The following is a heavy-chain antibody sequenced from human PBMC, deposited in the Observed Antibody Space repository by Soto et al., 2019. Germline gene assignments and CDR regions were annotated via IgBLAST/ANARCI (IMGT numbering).Heavy chain of an antibody. CDR3: AKQLWWSFYYYYYMDV. D-gene: IGHD5-18*01. CDR2: IKQDGSEK. V-gene: IGHV3-7*01. J-gene: IGHJ6*03. Sequence: GSLRLSCAASGFTFSSYWMSWVRQAPGKGLEWVANIKQDGSEKYYVDSVKGRFTISRDNAKNSLYLQMNSLRAEDTAVYYCAKQLWWSFYYYYYMDVWGKGTTVTVSS. CDR1: GFTFSSYW.